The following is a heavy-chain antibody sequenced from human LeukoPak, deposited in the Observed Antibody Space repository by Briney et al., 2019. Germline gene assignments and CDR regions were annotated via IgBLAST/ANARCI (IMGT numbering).Heavy chain of an antibody. V-gene: IGHV3-30*18. CDR1: GFTFSSYG. CDR3: AKDPYSRAFEYFQH. D-gene: IGHD1-26*01. CDR2: ISHDDSNK. J-gene: IGHJ1*01. Sequence: PGRSLRLSCVASGFTFSSYGMHWVRQAPGKGLEXXXXISHDDSNKYYXDSXXXXXSISXDNSKNTLYLQMNSLRTEDTAVYYCAKDPYSRAFEYFQHWGQGTLVTVSS.